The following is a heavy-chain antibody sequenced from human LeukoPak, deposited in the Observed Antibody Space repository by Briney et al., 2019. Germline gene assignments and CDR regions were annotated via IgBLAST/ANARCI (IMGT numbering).Heavy chain of an antibody. D-gene: IGHD1-26*01. Sequence: PGGSLRLSSAASGFTLSSYAMHWVRQAPGKGLEWVAVISYDGSNKYYADSVKARFTISRDNSKNTLYLQMNSLSADDTAVYYCARDKLRGSAGNYYYMDVWGKGTTVTVSS. V-gene: IGHV3-30*04. CDR2: ISYDGSNK. J-gene: IGHJ6*03. CDR1: GFTLSSYA. CDR3: ARDKLRGSAGNYYYMDV.